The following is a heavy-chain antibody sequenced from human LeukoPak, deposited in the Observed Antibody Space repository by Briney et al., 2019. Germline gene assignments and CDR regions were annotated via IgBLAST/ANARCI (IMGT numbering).Heavy chain of an antibody. CDR1: GYTFTSYA. D-gene: IGHD3-10*01. CDR3: ARDSYGSGSYYPY. V-gene: IGHV1-3*01. J-gene: IGHJ4*02. CDR2: INAGNGNT. Sequence: GASVKVSCKASGYTFTSYAMHWVRQAPGQRLEWMGWINAGNGNTKYSQKFQGRVTITRDTSASTAYMELSSLRSEDTAVYYCARDSYGSGSYYPYWGQGTLVAVSS.